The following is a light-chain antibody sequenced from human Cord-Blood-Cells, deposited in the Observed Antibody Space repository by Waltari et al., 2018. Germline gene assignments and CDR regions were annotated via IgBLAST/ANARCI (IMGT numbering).Light chain of an antibody. V-gene: IGLV3-19*01. Sequence: SSELTQDPAVSVALGQTVRITCQGDSLRSYYASWYQQKPGKAPELVIYGKNNRPSGIPDRFSGSSSGNTASLTITGAQAEDEADYYCNSRDSSGNHLVFGGGTKLTVL. CDR2: GKN. J-gene: IGLJ3*02. CDR1: SLRSYY. CDR3: NSRDSSGNHLV.